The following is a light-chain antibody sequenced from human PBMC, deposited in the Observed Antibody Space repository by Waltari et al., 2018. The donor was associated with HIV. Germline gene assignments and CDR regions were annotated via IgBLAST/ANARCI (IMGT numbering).Light chain of an antibody. CDR3: SSYTSSSTVV. CDR1: GSDVGGYNY. CDR2: EVS. V-gene: IGLV2-14*01. Sequence: QSALTQPASVSGSPGQSITISCPVTGSDVGGYNYVSWYQQHPGKAPKLMVYEVSNRPAGVSNRFSGSKSGNTASLTISGLQAEDEADYYCSSYTSSSTVVFGGGTKLTVL. J-gene: IGLJ2*01.